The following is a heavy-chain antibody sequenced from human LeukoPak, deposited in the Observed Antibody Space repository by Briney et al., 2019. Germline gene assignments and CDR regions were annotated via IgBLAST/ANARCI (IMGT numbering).Heavy chain of an antibody. CDR3: ARDISQLLYRDAFDI. D-gene: IGHD2-2*02. Sequence: SQTLSLTCTVSGGSISSGGYYWSWIRQPAGKGLEWIGRIYTSGSTNYNPSLKSRVTMSVDTSKNQFSLKLSSVTAADTAVYYCARDISQLLYRDAFDIWGQGTMVTVSS. CDR1: GGSISSGGYY. V-gene: IGHV4-61*02. CDR2: IYTSGST. J-gene: IGHJ3*02.